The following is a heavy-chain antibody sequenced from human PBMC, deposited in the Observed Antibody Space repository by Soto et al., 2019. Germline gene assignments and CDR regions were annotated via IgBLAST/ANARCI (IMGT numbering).Heavy chain of an antibody. Sequence: SVKVSCKASGGTFSSYAISWVRQAPGQGLEWMGGIIPIFGTANYAQKFQGRVTITADESTSTAYMELSSLRSEDTAVYYCARGPLSDFGSGIPHPDGMDVWGQGTTVTVSS. CDR1: GGTFSSYA. J-gene: IGHJ6*02. D-gene: IGHD3-3*01. V-gene: IGHV1-69*13. CDR3: ARGPLSDFGSGIPHPDGMDV. CDR2: IIPIFGTA.